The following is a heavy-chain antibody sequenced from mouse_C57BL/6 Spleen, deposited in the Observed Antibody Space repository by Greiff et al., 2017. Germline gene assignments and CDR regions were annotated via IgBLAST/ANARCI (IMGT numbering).Heavy chain of an antibody. CDR3: AREDYGSSYAYYFDY. Sequence: EVQRVESGPGLVKPSQSLSLTCSVTGYSITSGYYWNWIRQFPGNKLEWMGYISYDGSNNYNPSLKNRISITRDTSKNQFFLKLNSVTTEDTATYYCAREDYGSSYAYYFDYWGQGTTLTVSS. CDR2: ISYDGSN. CDR1: GYSITSGYY. D-gene: IGHD1-1*01. J-gene: IGHJ2*01. V-gene: IGHV3-6*01.